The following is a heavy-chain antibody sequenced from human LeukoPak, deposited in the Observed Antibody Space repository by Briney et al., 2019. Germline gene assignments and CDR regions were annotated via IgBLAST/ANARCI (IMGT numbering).Heavy chain of an antibody. D-gene: IGHD3-16*01. J-gene: IGHJ5*02. CDR2: INPNTGGT. Sequence: ASVKVSCKASGYTFTGYYIHWVRQAPGPGLEWMGWINPNTGGTNYAQRFQGRVTMTRGTSVSTAYMELSSLTSDDTAVYYCARGVSAPLGRWFDPWGQGTLVTVSS. CDR1: GYTFTGYY. CDR3: ARGVSAPLGRWFDP. V-gene: IGHV1-2*02.